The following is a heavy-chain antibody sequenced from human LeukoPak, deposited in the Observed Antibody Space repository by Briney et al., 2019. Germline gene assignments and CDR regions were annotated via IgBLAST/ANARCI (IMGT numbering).Heavy chain of an antibody. J-gene: IGHJ4*02. Sequence: SETLSLTCTVSGGSISSGSYYWSWIRQPPGKGLEWIGYIYYSGSTNYNPSLKSRVTISVDTSKNQFSLKLSSVTAADTAVYYCARLNGGSFDYWGQGTLVTVSS. CDR2: IYYSGST. D-gene: IGHD3-16*01. V-gene: IGHV4-61*01. CDR1: GGSISSGSYY. CDR3: ARLNGGSFDY.